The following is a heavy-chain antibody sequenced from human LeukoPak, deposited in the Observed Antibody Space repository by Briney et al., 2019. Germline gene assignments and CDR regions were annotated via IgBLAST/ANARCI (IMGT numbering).Heavy chain of an antibody. J-gene: IGHJ4*02. V-gene: IGHV1-2*02. CDR3: ASRYCNGGGCSNLLDFFDY. D-gene: IGHD2-15*01. CDR1: GYTFTAYY. Sequence: ASVKVSCTSSGYTFTAYYIHWVRQAPGQGLEWMGWINPKSGGSKYAQQFQGRVTMTRDTSISTAYIQRSGLSSDDTVVYFCASRYCNGGGCSNLLDFFDYWGQGALVTVSS. CDR2: INPKSGGS.